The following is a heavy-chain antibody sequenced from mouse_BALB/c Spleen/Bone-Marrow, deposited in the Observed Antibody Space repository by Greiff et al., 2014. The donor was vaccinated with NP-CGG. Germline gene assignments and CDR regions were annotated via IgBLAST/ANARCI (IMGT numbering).Heavy chain of an antibody. V-gene: IGHV1-18*01. CDR1: GYTFTEYT. Sequence: EVQLQQSGPEPVKPGASVKISCKTSGYTFTEYTMHWVKQSLGKSLEWIGAINPNNGGSTYNQKFKGKATLTVDKSSSTAYMELRSLTSEDSAVYYCVRGFYFGNYVFAYWGQGTLVTVSA. CDR3: VRGFYFGNYVFAY. CDR2: INPNNGGS. D-gene: IGHD2-1*01. J-gene: IGHJ3*01.